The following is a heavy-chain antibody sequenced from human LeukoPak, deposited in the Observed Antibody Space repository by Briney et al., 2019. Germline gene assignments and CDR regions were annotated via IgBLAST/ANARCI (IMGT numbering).Heavy chain of an antibody. D-gene: IGHD3-10*02. CDR1: GFTFSSYT. CDR2: ISSSSNFI. Sequence: GGSLRLSCAASGFTFSSYTMNWVRQAPGKGLEWVSSISSSSNFIYYADSMKGRFTISRDNAKNSLYLQMNNLRAEDTAVYYCAELGITMIGGVWGKGTTVTISS. V-gene: IGHV3-21*01. CDR3: AELGITMIGGV. J-gene: IGHJ6*04.